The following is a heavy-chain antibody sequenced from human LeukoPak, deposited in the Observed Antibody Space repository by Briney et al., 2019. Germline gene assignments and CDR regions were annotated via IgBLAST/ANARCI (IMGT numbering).Heavy chain of an antibody. CDR2: ISGSGGST. CDR3: AKGETEQQRRLDYYYYGMDV. D-gene: IGHD6-13*01. CDR1: GFTFSSYA. Sequence: GGSLRLSCAASGFTFSSYAMSWVRQAPGKGLEWVSAISGSGGSTYYADSVKGRFTISRDNSKNTLYLQMNSLRAEDTAVYYCAKGETEQQRRLDYYYYGMDVWGQGTTVTVSS. J-gene: IGHJ6*02. V-gene: IGHV3-23*01.